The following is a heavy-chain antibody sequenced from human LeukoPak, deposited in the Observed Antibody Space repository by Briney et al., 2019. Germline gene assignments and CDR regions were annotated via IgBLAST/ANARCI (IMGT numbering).Heavy chain of an antibody. CDR1: GYTFTSNY. D-gene: IGHD3-16*02. Sequence: GASVKVSCKAFGYTFTSNYMHWVRQAPGQGPEWMGVISPSGGSTTYAQKFQGRVTMTRDTSISTAYMELSRLRSDDTAVYYCAIDVGGSYLKVPYWGQGTLVTVSS. J-gene: IGHJ4*02. CDR2: ISPSGGST. V-gene: IGHV1-2*02. CDR3: AIDVGGSYLKVPY.